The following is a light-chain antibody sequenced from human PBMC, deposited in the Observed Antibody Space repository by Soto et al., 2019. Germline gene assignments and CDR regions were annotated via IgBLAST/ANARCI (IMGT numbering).Light chain of an antibody. V-gene: IGLV2-23*02. CDR2: EVS. Sequence: QSALTQPASVSGSPGQSITISCTGTSSDVGSYNLVSWYQQHPGKAPKLMIYEVSKRPSGVSNRFSGSKSGNTASLTISGLQAEDEAEYYCCSYASSSTYVFGTGTKVTVL. CDR1: SSDVGSYNL. J-gene: IGLJ1*01. CDR3: CSYASSSTYV.